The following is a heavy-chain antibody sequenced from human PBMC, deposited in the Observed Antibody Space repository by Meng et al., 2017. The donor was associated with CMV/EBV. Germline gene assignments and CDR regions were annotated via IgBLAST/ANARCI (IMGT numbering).Heavy chain of an antibody. V-gene: IGHV3-21*01. CDR3: ARDRLVRDTIFGVDYYGMDV. D-gene: IGHD3-3*01. CDR2: ISSSSSYT. CDR1: GFTFSSYS. J-gene: IGHJ6*02. Sequence: GESLKISCAASGFTFSSYSMNWVRQAPGKGLEWVSSISSSSSYTYYADSVKGRFTISRDNAKNSLYLQMNSLRAEDTAVYYCARDRLVRDTIFGVDYYGMDVWGQGTTVTVSS.